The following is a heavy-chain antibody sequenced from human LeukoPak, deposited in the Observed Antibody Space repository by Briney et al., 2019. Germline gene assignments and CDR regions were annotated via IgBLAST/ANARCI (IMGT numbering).Heavy chain of an antibody. CDR3: ARVLPAEGELPLQPFDY. CDR1: GFTFSSYA. D-gene: IGHD1-26*01. J-gene: IGHJ4*02. Sequence: PGGSLRLSCAASGFTFSSYAMHWVRQAPGKGLEYASAISSNGGSTYYANSVKGRFTISRDNSKNTLYLQMGSLRAEDMAVYYCARVLPAEGELPLQPFDYWGQGTLVTVSS. V-gene: IGHV3-64*01. CDR2: ISSNGGST.